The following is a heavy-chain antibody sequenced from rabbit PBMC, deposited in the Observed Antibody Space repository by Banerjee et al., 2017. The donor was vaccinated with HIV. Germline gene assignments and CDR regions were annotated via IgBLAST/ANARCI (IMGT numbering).Heavy chain of an antibody. D-gene: IGHD2-1*01. CDR2: IYAGSSGST. Sequence: QEQLVESGGDLVKPGGTLTLTCKASGIDFSSSYYMCWVRQAPGKGLEWIACIYAGSSGSTYYASWAKGRFTISKTSSTTVTLQMTSLTAADTATYFCARGFEYTADYGNFNLWGQGTLVTVS. J-gene: IGHJ4*01. CDR1: GIDFSSSYY. V-gene: IGHV1S45*01. CDR3: ARGFEYTADYGNFNL.